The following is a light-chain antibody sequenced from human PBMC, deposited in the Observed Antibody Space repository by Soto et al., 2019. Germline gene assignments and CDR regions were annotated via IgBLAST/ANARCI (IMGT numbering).Light chain of an antibody. CDR1: SSDVGGYNY. V-gene: IGLV2-8*01. J-gene: IGLJ2*01. CDR2: EVS. CDR3: SSYAGSNNVV. Sequence: QSVLTQPTSASGSPGQSVTISCTGTSSDVGGYNYVSWYQQHPGKAPKLMIFEVSRRPSGVPDRFSGSKSANTASLTVSGLQADDEADYYCSSYAGSNNVVFGGGTKLTVL.